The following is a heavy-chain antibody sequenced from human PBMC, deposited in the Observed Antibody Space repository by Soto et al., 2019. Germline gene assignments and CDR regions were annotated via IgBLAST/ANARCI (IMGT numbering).Heavy chain of an antibody. Sequence: SVKVSCKASGGTFSSYTISWVRQAPGQGLEWMGRIIPILGIANYAQKFQGRVTITADKSTSTAYMELSSLRSEDTAVYYCARDRGYCSGGSCRDAFDIWGQGTMVTVSS. D-gene: IGHD2-15*01. CDR3: ARDRGYCSGGSCRDAFDI. CDR1: GGTFSSYT. CDR2: IIPILGIA. J-gene: IGHJ3*02. V-gene: IGHV1-69*04.